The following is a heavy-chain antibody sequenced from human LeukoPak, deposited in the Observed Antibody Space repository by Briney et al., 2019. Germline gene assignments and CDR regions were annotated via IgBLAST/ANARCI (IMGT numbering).Heavy chain of an antibody. CDR1: GGSFSGYY. D-gene: IGHD4-23*01. Sequence: PSETLSLTCAVYGGSFSGYYWSWIRQPPGKGLEWIGEINHSGSTNYSPSLKSRVTISVDTSKNQFSLKLSSVTAADTAVYYCTGGNDAFDIWGQGTMVTVSS. CDR2: INHSGST. V-gene: IGHV4-34*01. CDR3: TGGNDAFDI. J-gene: IGHJ3*02.